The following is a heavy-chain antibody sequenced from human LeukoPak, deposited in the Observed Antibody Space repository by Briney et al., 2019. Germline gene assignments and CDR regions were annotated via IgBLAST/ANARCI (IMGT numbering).Heavy chain of an antibody. CDR1: GFAFNSYT. V-gene: IGHV3-21*01. J-gene: IGHJ6*03. CDR3: ARVAQGATTENYFYYYMDV. Sequence: GGSLRLSCEVSGFAFNSYTITCVRQSPGKGLEAVSSITSRSSHIYIADSVKGRFTISRDNAKSSLFLQMSSLRVEDTAVYYCARVAQGATTENYFYYYMDVWGKGTTVTVSS. CDR2: ITSRSSHI. D-gene: IGHD4-11*01.